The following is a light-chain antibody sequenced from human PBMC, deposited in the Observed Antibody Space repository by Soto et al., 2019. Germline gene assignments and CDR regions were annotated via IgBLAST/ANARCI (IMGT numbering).Light chain of an antibody. V-gene: IGKV3-20*01. CDR2: GPS. J-gene: IGKJ3*01. CDR3: QQYGSSPLFT. CDR1: QSVSTTY. Sequence: EIVLTQSPGTLSLSPGERATLSGRASQSVSTTYLTWYQQKPGQAPRLLVYGPSSRATGVPDRFSGSGSGSDFTLTISRLEPEDFAVYYCQQYGSSPLFTFGPGTRVDFK.